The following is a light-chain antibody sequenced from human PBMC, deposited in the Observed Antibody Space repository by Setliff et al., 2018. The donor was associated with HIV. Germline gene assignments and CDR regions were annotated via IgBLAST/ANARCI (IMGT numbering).Light chain of an antibody. CDR1: SSDVGGSNY. V-gene: IGLV2-14*01. J-gene: IGLJ1*01. CDR3: SSYTFSSTPYV. CDR2: EVS. Sequence: QSVLTQPASVSGSPGQSITISCTGTSSDVGGSNYVSWYQQHPGKAPKLMIYEVSNRPSWVSNRSSGSKSGNTASLTISGLQAEDEADYYCSSYTFSSTPYVFGTGTKVTV.